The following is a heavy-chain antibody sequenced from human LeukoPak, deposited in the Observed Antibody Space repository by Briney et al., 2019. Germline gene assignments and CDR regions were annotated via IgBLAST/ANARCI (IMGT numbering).Heavy chain of an antibody. D-gene: IGHD6-13*01. J-gene: IGHJ5*02. CDR3: AKEGYSSSWSYNWFDP. Sequence: GGSLRLSCAASGCTFSSCAMSWVRQAQGKGMEWVSAISGSGGSTYYADSVKGRFTISRDNSKNTLYLQMNSLRAEDTAVYYCAKEGYSSSWSYNWFDPWGQGTLVTVSS. V-gene: IGHV3-23*01. CDR1: GCTFSSCA. CDR2: ISGSGGST.